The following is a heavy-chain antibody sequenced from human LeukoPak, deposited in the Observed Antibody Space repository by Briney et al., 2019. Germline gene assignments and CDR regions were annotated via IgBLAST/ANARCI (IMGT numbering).Heavy chain of an antibody. CDR2: INPNSGGT. J-gene: IGHJ4*02. Sequence: ASVKVSCKASGYTFTGYYMHWVRQAPGQGLEWMGWINPNSGGTNYAQKFQGRVTITTDESTSTAYMELSSLGSEDTAVYYCARAYQAARYYYDSSGQYYFDYWGQGTLVTVSS. CDR1: GYTFTGYY. D-gene: IGHD3-22*01. CDR3: ARAYQAARYYYDSSGQYYFDY. V-gene: IGHV1-2*02.